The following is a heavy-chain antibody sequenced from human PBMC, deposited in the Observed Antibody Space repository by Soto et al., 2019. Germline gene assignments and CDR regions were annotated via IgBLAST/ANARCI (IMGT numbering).Heavy chain of an antibody. CDR3: ARGRYARRNLYYYYYYMDV. J-gene: IGHJ6*03. V-gene: IGHV4-34*01. CDR1: GGSFSGYY. CDR2: INHSGST. Sequence: PSETLSLTCAVYGGSFSGYYWSWIRQPPGKGLEWIGEINHSGSTNYNPSLKSRVTISVDTSKNQFSLKLSSVTAADTAVYYCARGRYARRNLYYYYYYMDVWGKGTTVTVSS. D-gene: IGHD5-12*01.